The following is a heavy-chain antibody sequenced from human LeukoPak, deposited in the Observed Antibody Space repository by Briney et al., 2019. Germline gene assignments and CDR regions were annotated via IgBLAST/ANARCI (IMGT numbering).Heavy chain of an antibody. J-gene: IGHJ4*02. CDR2: INHSGST. CDR1: GGSFSGYY. CDR3: ASYDSSGLDTYYFDY. Sequence: PSETLSLTCAVYGGSFSGYYWSWIRQPPGKGLEWIGEINHSGSTNYNPSLKSRVTISVDTSKNQFSLKLSSVTAADTAVYYCASYDSSGLDTYYFDYWGQGTLVTVSS. V-gene: IGHV4-34*01. D-gene: IGHD3-22*01.